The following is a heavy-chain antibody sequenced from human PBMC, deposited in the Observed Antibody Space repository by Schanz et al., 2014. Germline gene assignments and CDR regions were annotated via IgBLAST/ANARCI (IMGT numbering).Heavy chain of an antibody. J-gene: IGHJ6*02. Sequence: VQLVEPGGGVVQPGRSLRLSCAASGITFSSHSFNWVRQAPGKGPEWISYTGPYGKTIYYADSVKGRFTLYRDNAKDSLFLQMDSLRADDTAVYYCAKDGPGGSGSYSADGDMDVWGQGTRVTVSS. D-gene: IGHD3-10*01. CDR2: TGPYGKTI. CDR1: GITFSSHS. V-gene: IGHV3-48*01. CDR3: AKDGPGGSGSYSADGDMDV.